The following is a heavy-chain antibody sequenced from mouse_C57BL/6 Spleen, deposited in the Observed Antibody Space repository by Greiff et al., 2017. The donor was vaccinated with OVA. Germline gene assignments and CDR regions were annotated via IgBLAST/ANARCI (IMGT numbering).Heavy chain of an antibody. Sequence: QVQLQQPGAELVKPGASVKLSCKASGYTFTSYWMHWVKQRPGRGLEWIGRIDPNRGGTKYNEKFKSKATLTVDKPSSTAYMQLSSLTSEDSAVYYCASPHYYGSSRDYYAMDYWGQGTSVTVSS. V-gene: IGHV1-72*01. CDR1: GYTFTSYW. CDR2: IDPNRGGT. J-gene: IGHJ4*01. CDR3: ASPHYYGSSRDYYAMDY. D-gene: IGHD1-1*01.